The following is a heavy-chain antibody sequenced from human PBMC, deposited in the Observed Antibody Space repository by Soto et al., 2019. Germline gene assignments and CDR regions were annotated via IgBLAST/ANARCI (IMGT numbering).Heavy chain of an antibody. CDR3: AGTTSHQWYYMDV. J-gene: IGHJ6*03. Sequence: PSQTLSLTCAISGDSFSINSGAWNWIRLSPSRGLEWLARTYYRSRWYNDYAVSVRSRITVNPDTSKNQFSLQLTSVTPEDTAVYYCAGTTSHQWYYMDVWGKGTTVTVSS. CDR1: GDSFSINSGA. D-gene: IGHD1-7*01. V-gene: IGHV6-1*01. CDR2: TYYRSRWYN.